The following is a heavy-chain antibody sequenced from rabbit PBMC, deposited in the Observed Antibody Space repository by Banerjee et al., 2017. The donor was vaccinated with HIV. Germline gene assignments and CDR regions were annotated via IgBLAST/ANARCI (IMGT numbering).Heavy chain of an antibody. J-gene: IGHJ4*01. CDR2: IHTGSDST. Sequence: EESGGDLVKPEGSLTLTCTASGFSFSSSYWICWVRQAPGKGLEWIACIHTGSDSTYYANWPKGRFTSSEAASPALTLQMTSVTAADTATYFCATLGAGYGGTGYLNLWGPGTLVTVS. D-gene: IGHD4-2*01. CDR1: GFSFSSSYW. CDR3: ATLGAGYGGTGYLNL. V-gene: IGHV1S45*01.